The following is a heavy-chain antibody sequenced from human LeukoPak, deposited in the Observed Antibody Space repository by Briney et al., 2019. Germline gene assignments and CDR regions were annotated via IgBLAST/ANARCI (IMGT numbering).Heavy chain of an antibody. D-gene: IGHD5-12*01. CDR1: GFTFSSYR. CDR2: IKQDGSEK. CDR3: ARDGGGVATDFDY. J-gene: IGHJ4*02. Sequence: GGSLRLSCAASGFTFSSYRMSWVRQAPGKGLEWVANIKQDGSEKYYVDSVKGRFTISRDNAKNSLYLQMNSLRVEDTAVYYCARDGGGVATDFDYWGQGTVVNVSS. V-gene: IGHV3-7*01.